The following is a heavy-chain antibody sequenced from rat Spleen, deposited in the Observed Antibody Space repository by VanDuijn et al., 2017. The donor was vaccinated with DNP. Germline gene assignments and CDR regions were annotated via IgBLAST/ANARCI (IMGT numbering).Heavy chain of an antibody. Sequence: EVQLVESGGDFVQPGRSLKLSCLVSGFTFSDYAMVWVRQAPKKCLEWVATISYDGSRTYYRDSLKGRFNISRDNAKSTLYLQMDSLRSEDTATYYCATSSYFGYDYGFAYWGQGTLVTVSS. V-gene: IGHV5S10*01. J-gene: IGHJ3*01. CDR1: GFTFSDYA. CDR3: ATSSYFGYDYGFAY. CDR2: ISYDGSRT. D-gene: IGHD1-7*01.